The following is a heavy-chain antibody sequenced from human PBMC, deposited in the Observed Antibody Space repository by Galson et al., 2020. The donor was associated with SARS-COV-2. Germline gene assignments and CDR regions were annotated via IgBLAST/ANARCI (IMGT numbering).Heavy chain of an antibody. J-gene: IGHJ6*03. CDR2: ISSNGDNT. CDR1: GFSFRDCA. Sequence: GESLKISCSASGFSFRDCAMHWVRLAPGKGLEYVAAISSNGDNTYYTDSVKGRFTISRDNSKNTLYLQMSSLKTEDTAVYYCVKNWRGDYPYYYYYMDVRGKGTTVTVSS. CDR3: VKNWRGDYPYYYYYMDV. D-gene: IGHD4-17*01. V-gene: IGHV3-64D*08.